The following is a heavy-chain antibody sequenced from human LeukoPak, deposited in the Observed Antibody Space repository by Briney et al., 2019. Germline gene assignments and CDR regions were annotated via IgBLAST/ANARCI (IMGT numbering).Heavy chain of an antibody. CDR3: AKDRGGIAVAGPDY. V-gene: IGHV3-30*02. Sequence: GGSLRLSCAASGFTFNSYGMHWVRQAPGKGLEWVAFIRYDGSNKYYADSVKGRFTISRDNSKNTLYLQMNSLRAEDTAVYYCAKDRGGIAVAGPDYWGQGTLVTVSS. J-gene: IGHJ4*02. CDR2: IRYDGSNK. CDR1: GFTFNSYG. D-gene: IGHD6-19*01.